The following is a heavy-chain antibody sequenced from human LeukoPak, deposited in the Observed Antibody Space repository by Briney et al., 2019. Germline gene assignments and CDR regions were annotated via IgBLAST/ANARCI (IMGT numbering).Heavy chain of an antibody. Sequence: PGGSLRLSCEASGFTFSHSWMSWVRQAPGKGLEWVANIKKDGSEKYYVDSVKGRFTISRDNAKNSQYLQMSGLSAEDTAVYYCARVAPDSNFDSNGFYPFDYWGRGALVTVSS. D-gene: IGHD3-22*01. CDR1: GFTFSHSW. CDR3: ARVAPDSNFDSNGFYPFDY. J-gene: IGHJ4*02. V-gene: IGHV3-7*01. CDR2: IKKDGSEK.